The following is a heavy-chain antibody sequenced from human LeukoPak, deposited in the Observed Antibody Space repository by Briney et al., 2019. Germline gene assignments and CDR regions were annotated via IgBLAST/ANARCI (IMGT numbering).Heavy chain of an antibody. CDR3: ARHLGGFDY. CDR1: GGSISSGNYY. J-gene: IGHJ4*02. D-gene: IGHD1-26*01. CDR2: IYTSGTT. V-gene: IGHV4-61*02. Sequence: SKTLSLICTVSGGSISSGNYYWSWIRQPAGKGLEWIGRIYTSGTTDYNPSLKSRLPISVDRSKNQFSLQLTSVTAADTAVYYCARHLGGFDYWGQGTLVTVSS.